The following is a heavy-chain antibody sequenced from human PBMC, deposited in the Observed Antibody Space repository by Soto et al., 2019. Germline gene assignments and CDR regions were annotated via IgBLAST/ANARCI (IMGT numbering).Heavy chain of an antibody. D-gene: IGHD3-3*01. V-gene: IGHV1-69*13. J-gene: IGHJ4*02. CDR1: GGTLNNYA. Sequence: SVKVSCKASGGTLNNYAINWVRQAPGQGLEWMGGILPVSAPPDYAQKFQGRVSITADHSTSTVHMELSRLKSDDTAVYFCATDSNYDVSNSFWGQGTLVTVSS. CDR2: ILPVSAPP. CDR3: ATDSNYDVSNSF.